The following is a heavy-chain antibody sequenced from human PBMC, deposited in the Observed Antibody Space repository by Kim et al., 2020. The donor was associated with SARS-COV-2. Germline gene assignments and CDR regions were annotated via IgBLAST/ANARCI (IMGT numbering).Heavy chain of an antibody. CDR2: IYYSGST. V-gene: IGHV4-31*03. CDR1: GGSISSGGYY. J-gene: IGHJ6*02. Sequence: SETLSLTCTVSGGSISSGGYYWSWIRQHPGKGLEWIGYIYYSGSTYYNPSLKSRVTISVDTSKNQFSLKLSSVTAADTAVYYCARDFEPEEKLRYFDWLPRMDVWGQGTTVTVSS. CDR3: ARDFEPEEKLRYFDWLPRMDV. D-gene: IGHD3-9*01.